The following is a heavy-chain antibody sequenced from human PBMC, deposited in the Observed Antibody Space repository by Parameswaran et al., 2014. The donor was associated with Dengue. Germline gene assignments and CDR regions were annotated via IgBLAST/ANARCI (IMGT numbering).Heavy chain of an antibody. J-gene: IGHJ3*02. CDR2: FDPEDGET. D-gene: IGHD3-22*01. CDR3: ARARTSSGYSTPDAFDI. Sequence: WVRQAPGQGLEWMGGFDPEDGETIYAQKFQGRVTITADESTSTAYMELSSLRSEDTAVYYRARARTSSGYSTPDAFDIWGQGTMVTVSS. V-gene: IGHV1-24*01.